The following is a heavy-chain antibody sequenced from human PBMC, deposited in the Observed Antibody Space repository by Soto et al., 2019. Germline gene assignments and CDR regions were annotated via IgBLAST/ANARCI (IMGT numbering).Heavy chain of an antibody. D-gene: IGHD3-22*01. J-gene: IGHJ4*02. Sequence: PVGSLRLSCAASGFTFSMYWMHWVRQAPGKGLVWVSRIKSEGSRTSYADSVKGRFTISRDNAKNTLYLQMNSLRAEDTAVYYCARDYYDSSSFYSSSFDYWGQGTLVTVSS. CDR2: IKSEGSRT. CDR3: ARDYYDSSSFYSSSFDY. V-gene: IGHV3-74*01. CDR1: GFTFSMYW.